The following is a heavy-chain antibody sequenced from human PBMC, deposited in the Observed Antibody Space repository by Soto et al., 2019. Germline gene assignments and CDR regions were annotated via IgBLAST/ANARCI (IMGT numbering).Heavy chain of an antibody. CDR2: IYYSGSH. Sequence: QLQLQESGPGLVKPSETLSLTCTVSVGSISSSSYDWGWFRQPPGQGLAWIGSIYYSGSHYYNPSFKSRVTHAVDPSQNPCSLKVSYVTPADTAVYYCSRPGGVVSATPDFLDYLGQGTLVTGSS. J-gene: IGHJ4*02. V-gene: IGHV4-39*01. CDR3: SRPGGVVSATPDFLDY. D-gene: IGHD2-15*01. CDR1: VGSISSSSYD.